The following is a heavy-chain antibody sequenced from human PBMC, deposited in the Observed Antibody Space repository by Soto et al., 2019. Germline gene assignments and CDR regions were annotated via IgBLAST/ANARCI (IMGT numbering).Heavy chain of an antibody. V-gene: IGHV3-30*18. CDR2: ISYDGSNK. CDR3: AKDRGQLVPSYFDY. J-gene: IGHJ4*02. Sequence: QVQLVESGGGVVQPGRSLRLSCAASGFTFSSYGMHWVRQAPGKGLEWVAVISYDGSNKYYADSVKGRFTISRDNSKNTLYLQMNSLRAEDTAVYYCAKDRGQLVPSYFDYWGLGTLVTVSS. CDR1: GFTFSSYG. D-gene: IGHD6-6*01.